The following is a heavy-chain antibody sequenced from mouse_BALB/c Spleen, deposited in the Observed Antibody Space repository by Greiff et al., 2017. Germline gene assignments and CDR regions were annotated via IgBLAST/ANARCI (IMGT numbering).Heavy chain of an antibody. CDR3: TRGPDYYGSSYFDY. CDR1: GYAFTNYL. J-gene: IGHJ2*01. CDR2: INPGSGGT. V-gene: IGHV1-54*01. Sequence: QVQLKESGAELVRPGTSVKVSCKASGYAFTNYLIEWVKQRPGQGLEWIGVINPGSGGTNYNEKFKSKATLTVDKSSSTAYMQLSSLTSEDSAVYYCTRGPDYYGSSYFDYWGQGTTLTVSS. D-gene: IGHD1-1*01.